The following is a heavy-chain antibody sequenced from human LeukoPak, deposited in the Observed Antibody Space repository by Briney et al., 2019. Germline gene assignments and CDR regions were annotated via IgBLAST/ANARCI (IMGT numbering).Heavy chain of an antibody. V-gene: IGHV1-18*04. CDR2: ISAYNGKK. D-gene: IGHD6-19*01. CDR1: GYTFTSYG. CDR3: ARVGQWVVDFHY. Sequence: GASVKVSCMASGYTFTSYGISWVRQAPGQGLEWMGWISAYNGKKNYAQTLQGRVTITTDTSTTTAYMELRILRSNAAATDECARVGQWVVDFHYWGQGTLVTVSS. J-gene: IGHJ4*02.